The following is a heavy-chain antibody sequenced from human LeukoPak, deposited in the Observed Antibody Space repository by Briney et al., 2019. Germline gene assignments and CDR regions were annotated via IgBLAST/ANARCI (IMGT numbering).Heavy chain of an antibody. CDR1: GFTFDDYG. CDR3: ASEVIAAAGLEGNY. D-gene: IGHD6-13*01. Sequence: PGGSLRLSXAASGFTFDDYGMSWVRQAPGKGLEWVSGINWNGGSTGYADSVKGRFTISRDNAKNSLYLQMNSLRAEDTALYYCASEVIAAAGLEGNYWGQGTLVTVSS. J-gene: IGHJ4*02. CDR2: INWNGGST. V-gene: IGHV3-20*04.